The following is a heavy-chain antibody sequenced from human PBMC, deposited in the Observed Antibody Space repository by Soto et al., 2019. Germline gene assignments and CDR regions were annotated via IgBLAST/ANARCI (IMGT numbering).Heavy chain of an antibody. Sequence: QMQLQASGPGLVKPSETLSLTCNVSGASVSHGYWSWIRQPPGKGLEWIGFMYFGGRFNYNPSLTSRAIISVEASKNQCPRKLSSVTASDTAVYYCARSYYDSTGFAVDPWGQGTLVTVSS. J-gene: IGHJ5*02. CDR1: GASVSHGY. CDR2: MYFGGRF. D-gene: IGHD3-22*01. V-gene: IGHV4-59*02. CDR3: ARSYYDSTGFAVDP.